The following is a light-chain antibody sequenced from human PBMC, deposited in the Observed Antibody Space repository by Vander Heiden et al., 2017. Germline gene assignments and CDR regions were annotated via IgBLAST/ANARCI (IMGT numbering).Light chain of an antibody. J-gene: IGKJ4*01. CDR3: QQDNTIPLT. CDR1: QGINNN. Sequence: DIQMTQSPSSLSASVGDRVTITCRASQGINNNLAWFQQKPGKAPKSLIYGASSLQSGVPSKFSGSGSGTDFTLTISSLQSEDFATYFCQQDNTIPLTFGGGTKVEIK. CDR2: GAS. V-gene: IGKV1-16*02.